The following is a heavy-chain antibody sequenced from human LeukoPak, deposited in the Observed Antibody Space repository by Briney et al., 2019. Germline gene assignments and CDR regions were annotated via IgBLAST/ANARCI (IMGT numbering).Heavy chain of an antibody. CDR1: RFTFNNYG. CDR2: IRFDGSNK. V-gene: IGHV3-30*02. J-gene: IGHJ4*02. CDR3: AKLGEGGYSYDYLPYYFDY. D-gene: IGHD5-18*01. Sequence: GGSLRLSCAASRFTFNNYGMHWVRQAPGKGLEWVAFIRFDGSNKYYADSVKGRFTISRDNSKSTLNLQMNSLRAEDTAVYYCAKLGEGGYSYDYLPYYFDYWGQGTLVTVSS.